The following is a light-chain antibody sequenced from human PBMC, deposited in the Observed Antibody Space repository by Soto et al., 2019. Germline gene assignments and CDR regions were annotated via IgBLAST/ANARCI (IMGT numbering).Light chain of an antibody. Sequence: QSVLTQPASVSGSPGQSITISCTGSSSDVGGYNHVSWYQQHPGKAPKLMIYEVSNRPSGVSNRFSGSKSGNTASLTISGLQSEDEADYYCAAWDDSLNGPVFGGGTKLTVL. CDR3: AAWDDSLNGPV. CDR1: SSDVGGYNH. CDR2: EVS. J-gene: IGLJ2*01. V-gene: IGLV2-14*01.